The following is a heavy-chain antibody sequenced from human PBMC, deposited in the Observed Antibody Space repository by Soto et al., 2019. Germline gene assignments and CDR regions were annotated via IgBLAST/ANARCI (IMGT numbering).Heavy chain of an antibody. CDR3: VYSSSWSPFYYFDY. CDR2: ISSNGGST. CDR1: GFTFSSYA. J-gene: IGHJ4*02. V-gene: IGHV3-64D*08. Sequence: GGSLRLSCSASGFTFSSYAMHWVRQAPGKGLEYVSAISSNGGSTYYADSVKGRFTISRDNSKNTLYLQMSSLRAEDTAVYYCVYSSSWSPFYYFDYWGQGTLVTVSS. D-gene: IGHD6-13*01.